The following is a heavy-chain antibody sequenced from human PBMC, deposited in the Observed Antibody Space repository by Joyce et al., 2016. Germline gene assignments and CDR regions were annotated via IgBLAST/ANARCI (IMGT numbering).Heavy chain of an antibody. Sequence: EVQLVESGGGLVQPGGSLKLSCAASGFTFSGSSMHWVRQASGKGREWVGRIRSKPNGYATGYAASVKGRFVISRDDSKNTLYLQMNSLKVEDSAVYYCARLAITSPLPDYWGQGTLVTVSS. CDR2: IRSKPNGYAT. CDR3: ARLAITSPLPDY. D-gene: IGHD3-16*01. CDR1: GFTFSGSS. V-gene: IGHV3-73*02. J-gene: IGHJ4*02.